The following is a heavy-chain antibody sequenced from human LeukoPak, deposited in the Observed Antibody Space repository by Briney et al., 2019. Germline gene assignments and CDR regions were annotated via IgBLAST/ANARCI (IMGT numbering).Heavy chain of an antibody. D-gene: IGHD3-22*01. CDR3: ARGRSSGYYYDY. J-gene: IGHJ4*02. CDR2: IWYDGSNK. Sequence: AGGSLRLSCAASGFTFSSYGMHWVRQAPGKGLEWVAVIWYDGSNKYYADSVKGRFTISRDNSKNTLYLQMNSPRAEDTAVYYCARGRSSGYYYDYWGQGTLVTVSS. CDR1: GFTFSSYG. V-gene: IGHV3-33*01.